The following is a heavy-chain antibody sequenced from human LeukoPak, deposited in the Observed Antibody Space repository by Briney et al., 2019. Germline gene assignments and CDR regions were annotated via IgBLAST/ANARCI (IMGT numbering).Heavy chain of an antibody. D-gene: IGHD3-9*01. CDR2: IYHTGST. J-gene: IGHJ5*02. CDR3: ARDPGLYYDILTGYYKTDWFDP. V-gene: IGHV4-59*02. CDR1: GGSVSDYY. Sequence: SETLSLTCTISGGSVSDYYWSWIRQSPGKGLEWIGYIYHTGSTSYSPSLKSRVTISADTSQNQFSLKLSSVTAADTAVYYCARDPGLYYDILTGYYKTDWFDPWGQGTLVTVSS.